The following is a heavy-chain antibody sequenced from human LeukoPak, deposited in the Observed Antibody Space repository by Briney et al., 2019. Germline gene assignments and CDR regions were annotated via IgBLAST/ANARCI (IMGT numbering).Heavy chain of an antibody. CDR1: GFTFDDYA. CDR2: ISWNSGSI. CDR3: ARETMLRGSPGIAAAGTLFYGMDV. V-gene: IGHV3-9*01. Sequence: GGSLRLSCAASGFTFDDYAMHWVRQAPGKGLEWVSGISWNSGSIGYADSVKGRFTISRDNAKNSLYLQMNSLRAEDTAVYYCARETMLRGSPGIAAAGTLFYGMDVWGQGTTVTVSS. D-gene: IGHD6-13*01. J-gene: IGHJ6*02.